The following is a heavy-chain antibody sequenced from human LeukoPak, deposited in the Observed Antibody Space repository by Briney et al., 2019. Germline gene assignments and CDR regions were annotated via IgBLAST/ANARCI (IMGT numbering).Heavy chain of an antibody. CDR1: GFTFSSYE. J-gene: IGHJ4*02. V-gene: IGHV3-48*03. Sequence: PGGSLRLSCGASGFTFSSYEMNWVRQAPGKGLEWVSYITSSGSTIYYADSVKGRFTISRDNAKNSLYLQMNSLRAEDTAVYYCARVAYSYYFDYWGQGTLVTVSS. CDR2: ITSSGSTI. CDR3: ARVAYSYYFDY. D-gene: IGHD3-16*01.